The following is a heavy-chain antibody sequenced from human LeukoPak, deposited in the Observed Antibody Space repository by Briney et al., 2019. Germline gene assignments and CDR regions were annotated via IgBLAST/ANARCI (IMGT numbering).Heavy chain of an antibody. D-gene: IGHD3-10*01. J-gene: IGHJ4*02. CDR2: IYSSGST. CDR3: ARAGRATYFDY. Sequence: PSETLSLTCTVSGGSLSSYFWSWTRLSPGKGLEWIGYIYSSGSTNYNPSLRSRVTISVDTSKRQFSLKVNSVTAADTAVYYCARAGRATYFDYWGQGTLVTVSS. V-gene: IGHV4-59*01. CDR1: GGSLSSYF.